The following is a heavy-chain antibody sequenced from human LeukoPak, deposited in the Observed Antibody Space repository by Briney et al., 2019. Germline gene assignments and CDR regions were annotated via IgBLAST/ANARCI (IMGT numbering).Heavy chain of an antibody. CDR2: INHSGST. D-gene: IGHD6-6*01. CDR1: GGSFSGYY. Sequence: PSETLSLTCAVYGGSFSGYYWSWIRQPPGKGLEWIGEINHSGSTNYNPSLKSRVTISVDTSKNQFSLKLSSVTAADTAVYYCARMSALTPYYYYYYYIDVWGKGTTVTVSS. V-gene: IGHV4-34*01. J-gene: IGHJ6*03. CDR3: ARMSALTPYYYYYYYIDV.